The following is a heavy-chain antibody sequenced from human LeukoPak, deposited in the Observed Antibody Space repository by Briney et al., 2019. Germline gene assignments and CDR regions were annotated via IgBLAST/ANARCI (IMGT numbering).Heavy chain of an antibody. V-gene: IGHV4-59*08. J-gene: IGHJ4*02. CDR2: IYFGGVT. D-gene: IGHD1-26*01. Sequence: PSETLSLTCNVSGGSISTYYWSWIRQPPGKGLEGIGYIYFGGVTSYNPSLKGRVTISVDSPKNRFSLRLTSLTAVDKARYYCVRHGGTLDYFDHWGPGSLVTVSS. CDR3: VRHGGTLDYFDH. CDR1: GGSISTYY.